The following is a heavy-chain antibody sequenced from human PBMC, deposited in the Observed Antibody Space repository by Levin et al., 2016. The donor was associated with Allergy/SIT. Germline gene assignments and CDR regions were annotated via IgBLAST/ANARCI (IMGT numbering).Heavy chain of an antibody. CDR1: GFTFSSYA. CDR3: ARPGLTVAGTRWFDP. Sequence: GGSLRLSCAASGFTFSSYAMSWVRQAPGKGLEWVSAIGSGGIDTHYADSAKGRFTISRDNSKNTLYLQMNSLRVEDTAVYYCARPGLTVAGTRWFDPWGQGTLVTVSS. D-gene: IGHD6-19*01. V-gene: IGHV3-23*01. CDR2: IGSGGIDT. J-gene: IGHJ5*02.